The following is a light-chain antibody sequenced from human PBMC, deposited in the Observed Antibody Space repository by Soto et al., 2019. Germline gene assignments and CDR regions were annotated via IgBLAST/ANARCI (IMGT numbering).Light chain of an antibody. Sequence: EIVMTQSPATLSVSPGERATLSCRASQSVSGNLAWYQQKPGQAPRLLIYGASTRATGIPARFSGSGSGTAFTLTIRSLQSEDFAVYYCQQYNTWPPTFGQGTRLEMK. V-gene: IGKV3-15*01. CDR1: QSVSGN. J-gene: IGKJ5*01. CDR3: QQYNTWPPT. CDR2: GAS.